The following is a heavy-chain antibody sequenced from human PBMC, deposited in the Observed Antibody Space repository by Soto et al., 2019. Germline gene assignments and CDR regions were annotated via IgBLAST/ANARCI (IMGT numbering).Heavy chain of an antibody. J-gene: IGHJ4*02. D-gene: IGHD1-26*01. Sequence: SETLSLTCAVSGGSISSGGYSWSWIRQPPGKGLEWIGYIYHSGRTYYNPSLKSRVTISVDRSKNHFSLKLSSVTAADTAVYYCARERSSDYYFDYWGQGTLVT. V-gene: IGHV4-30-2*01. CDR3: ARERSSDYYFDY. CDR2: IYHSGRT. CDR1: GGSISSGGYS.